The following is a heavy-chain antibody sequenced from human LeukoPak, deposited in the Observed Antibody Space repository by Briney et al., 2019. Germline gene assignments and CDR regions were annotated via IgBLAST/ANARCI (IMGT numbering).Heavy chain of an antibody. Sequence: ASVKVSCKASGYIFADYYIHWVRQAPGQGLEWMGWIKPNSGGTRSAQKFQGRVTMTRDTSISTAYMELSRLRSDDTAVYYCAREGEDGSVDYWGQGTLVTVSS. CDR2: IKPNSGGT. V-gene: IGHV1-2*02. CDR1: GYIFADYY. J-gene: IGHJ4*02. CDR3: AREGEDGSVDY.